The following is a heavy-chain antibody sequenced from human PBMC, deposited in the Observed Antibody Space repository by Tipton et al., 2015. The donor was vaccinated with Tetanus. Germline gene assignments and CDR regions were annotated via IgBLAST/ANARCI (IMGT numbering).Heavy chain of an antibody. J-gene: IGHJ4*02. D-gene: IGHD1-26*01. V-gene: IGHV3-11*01. Sequence: SLRLSCAASGFSFSDYYMSWIRQAPEKGLEWLSYISRSGDTISYADSVKGRFTISRDNAKNSLHLQMDSLRAEDTAVYYCARDISHVGATLYFDYWGQGILVTVSS. CDR3: ARDISHVGATLYFDY. CDR1: GFSFSDYY. CDR2: ISRSGDTI.